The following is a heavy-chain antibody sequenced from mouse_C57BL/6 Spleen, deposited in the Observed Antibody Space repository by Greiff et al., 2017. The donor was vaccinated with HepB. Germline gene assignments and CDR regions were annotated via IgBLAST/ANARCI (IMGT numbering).Heavy chain of an antibody. CDR3: AREAITTGVAEGFAY. CDR2: IYPGDGDT. V-gene: IGHV1-82*01. CDR1: GYAFSSSW. Sequence: VQLQQSGPELVKPGASVKISCKASGYAFSSSWMNWVKQRPGKGLEWIGRIYPGDGDTNYNGKFKGKATLTADKSSSTAYMQLSSLTSEDSAVYFGAREAITTGVAEGFAYWGQGTLVTVSA. D-gene: IGHD1-1*01. J-gene: IGHJ3*01.